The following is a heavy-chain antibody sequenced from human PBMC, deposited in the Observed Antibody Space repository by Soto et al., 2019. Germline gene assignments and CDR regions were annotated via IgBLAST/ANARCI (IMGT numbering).Heavy chain of an antibody. CDR3: AHIVVAGLGYYFDY. D-gene: IGHD6-19*01. CDR2: IYWDDDK. Sequence: QITLTESGPTLVKPTQTLTLTCTFSGFSISSTRMAVGWIRQPPGKALEWLALIYWDDDKRYSPFLKSRLTIAKDTSKNQVVLTMSNMDPVDTARYYCAHIVVAGLGYYFDYWGQGTLVNVSS. CDR1: GFSISSTRMA. V-gene: IGHV2-5*02. J-gene: IGHJ4*02.